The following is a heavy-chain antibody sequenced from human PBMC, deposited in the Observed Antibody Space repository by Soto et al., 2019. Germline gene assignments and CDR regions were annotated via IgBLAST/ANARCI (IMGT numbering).Heavy chain of an antibody. CDR2: ISSSSSTI. Sequence: GGSLRLSCAASGFTFSSYSMNWVRQAPGKGLEWVSYISSSSSTIYYADSVKGRFNISRGIAKNSLYLQMNSLRAEDTVEYYWARAVGSSSWYKVYGMDVWGQGTTVTVSS. V-gene: IGHV3-48*04. J-gene: IGHJ6*02. CDR1: GFTFSSYS. D-gene: IGHD6-13*01. CDR3: ARAVGSSSWYKVYGMDV.